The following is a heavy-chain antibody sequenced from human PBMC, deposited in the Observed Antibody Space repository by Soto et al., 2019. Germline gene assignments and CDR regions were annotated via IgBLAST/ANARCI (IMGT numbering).Heavy chain of an antibody. CDR3: VRGTYCGGDCRNWCDP. CDR2: INHSGST. J-gene: IGHJ5*02. V-gene: IGHV4-34*01. Sequence: SETLSLTCAVYGGSFSGYYWSWIRQPPGKGLEWIGEINHSGSTNYNPSLKSRVTISVDTSKNQFSLKLSSVTAADTAVYYCVRGTYCGGDCRNWCDPWGQGTRVTVSS. CDR1: GGSFSGYY. D-gene: IGHD2-21*02.